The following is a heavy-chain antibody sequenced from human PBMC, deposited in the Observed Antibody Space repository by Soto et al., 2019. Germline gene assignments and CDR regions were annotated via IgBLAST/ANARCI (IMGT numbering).Heavy chain of an antibody. CDR2: INHSGST. Sequence: SETLSLTCAVYGGSFSGYYLSWIRQPPGKGLEWIGEINHSGSTNYNPSLKSRVTISVDTSKNQFSLKLSSVTAADTAVYYCARLPPFDYWGQGTLVTVSS. J-gene: IGHJ4*02. V-gene: IGHV4-34*01. CDR1: GGSFSGYY. CDR3: ARLPPFDY.